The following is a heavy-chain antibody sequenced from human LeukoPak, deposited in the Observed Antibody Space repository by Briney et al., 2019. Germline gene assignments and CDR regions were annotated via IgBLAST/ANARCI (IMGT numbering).Heavy chain of an antibody. D-gene: IGHD4-11*01. V-gene: IGHV3-74*01. CDR2: INSDGSRT. CDR3: ARDPAQYLFDY. CDR1: GFTFSSYW. J-gene: IGHJ4*02. Sequence: GXSLRLSCAASGFTFSSYWMHWDRHAPGKGRVWVSRINSDGSRTSYADSVNRRFTISRDNAKNTLYLHMNSLRAEDTAVYYCARDPAQYLFDYWGQGTLVTVSS.